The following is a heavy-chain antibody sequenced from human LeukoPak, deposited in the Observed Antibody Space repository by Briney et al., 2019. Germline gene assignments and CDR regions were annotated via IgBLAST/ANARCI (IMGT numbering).Heavy chain of an antibody. V-gene: IGHV4-38-2*02. CDR2: IYYSGST. D-gene: IGHD6-19*01. Sequence: PSETLSLTCTVSGYSISSGYYWGWIRQPPGKGLEWIGSIYYSGSTYYNPSLKSRVTISVDTSKNQFSLKLSSVTAADTAVYYCARVPGYSSGWYEKGSFDYWGQGTLVTVSS. CDR1: GYSISSGYY. CDR3: ARVPGYSSGWYEKGSFDY. J-gene: IGHJ4*02.